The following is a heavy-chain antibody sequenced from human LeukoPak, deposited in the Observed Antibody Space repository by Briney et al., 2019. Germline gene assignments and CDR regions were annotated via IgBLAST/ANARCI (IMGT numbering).Heavy chain of an antibody. D-gene: IGHD4-11*01. V-gene: IGHV3-7*01. CDR2: MNEDGSEK. CDR1: GFAFSNYW. J-gene: IGHJ4*02. Sequence: GGSLRLSCAASGFAFSNYWMSWVRQAPGKGLEWVANMNEDGSEKNYVVSVKGRFTISRDNAQDSLYLQMNSLRAEDTAVYYCARDRGYSNFDYWGQGTLLTVSS. CDR3: ARDRGYSNFDY.